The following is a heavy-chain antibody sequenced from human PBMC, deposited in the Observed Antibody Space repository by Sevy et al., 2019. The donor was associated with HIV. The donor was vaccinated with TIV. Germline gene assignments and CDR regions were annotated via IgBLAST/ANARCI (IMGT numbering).Heavy chain of an antibody. CDR3: ASRERGGGDTALGY. CDR1: GFTFSSYS. D-gene: IGHD5-18*01. V-gene: IGHV3-48*02. J-gene: IGHJ4*02. CDR2: ISSSSSTI. Sequence: GGSLRLSCAASGFTFSSYSMNWVQAPGKGLEWVSYISSSSSTIYYADSVKGRFTISRDNAKNSLYLQMNSLRDEDTAVYYCASRERGGGDTALGYWGQGTLVTVSS.